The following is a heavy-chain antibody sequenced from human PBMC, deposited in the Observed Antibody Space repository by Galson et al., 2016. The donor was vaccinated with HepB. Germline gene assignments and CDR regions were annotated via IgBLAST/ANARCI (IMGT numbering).Heavy chain of an antibody. V-gene: IGHV3-9*01. CDR1: GFKFDDYA. CDR2: VSWNSGTS. D-gene: IGHD2-2*01. Sequence: SLRLSCAASGFKFDDYAMHWVRQAPGKGLEWVSGVSWNSGTSVYADSVKGRFTISRDNVKKSVYLQMNSLRPEDTALYYCTKPGLGYQLLWNFADWGQGTLLTVSS. CDR3: TKPGLGYQLLWNFAD. J-gene: IGHJ4*02.